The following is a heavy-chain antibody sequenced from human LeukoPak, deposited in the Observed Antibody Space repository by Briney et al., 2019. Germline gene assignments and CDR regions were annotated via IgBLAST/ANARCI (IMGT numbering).Heavy chain of an antibody. CDR3: ARMGHDILVPSGMDV. V-gene: IGHV3-7*01. J-gene: IGHJ6*02. D-gene: IGHD1-1*01. Sequence: GGSLRLSCAASGFTFSSYWMNWARQAPGKGLEWVASINHNGNVNYYVDSVKGRFTISRDNAKNTLYVQMNSLRAEDTAVYYCARMGHDILVPSGMDVWGQGTTVTVSS. CDR2: INHNGNVN. CDR1: GFTFSSYW.